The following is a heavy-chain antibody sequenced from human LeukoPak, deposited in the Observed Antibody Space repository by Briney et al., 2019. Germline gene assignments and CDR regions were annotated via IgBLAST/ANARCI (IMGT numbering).Heavy chain of an antibody. CDR1: GGSISSGAYY. V-gene: IGHV4-31*03. Sequence: SETLSLTCPVSGGSISSGAYYWSWIRPPPGKGLEWIGYIYSSGGTYYNPSLKSRVTISVDTSKNRFSLNLTSVTAADTAVYYCARYCSSASCYNAAFDIWGQGTMVTVSS. D-gene: IGHD2-2*02. CDR3: ARYCSSASCYNAAFDI. J-gene: IGHJ3*02. CDR2: IYSSGGT.